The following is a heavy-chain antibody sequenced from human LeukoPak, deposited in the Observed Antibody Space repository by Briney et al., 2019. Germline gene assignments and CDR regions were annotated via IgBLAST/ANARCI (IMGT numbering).Heavy chain of an antibody. V-gene: IGHV4-30-4*01. D-gene: IGHD1-26*01. CDR2: IYYSGST. CDR1: GGSISSGDYY. J-gene: IGHJ4*02. CDR3: ARENCGSYREFVY. Sequence: PSETLSLTRTVSGGSISSGDYYWSWIRQPPGTGLEWIGYIYYSGSTYYNPSLKSRVTISVDTSKNQFSLKLSSVTAADTAVFYCARENCGSYREFVYWGQGGLVAVSS.